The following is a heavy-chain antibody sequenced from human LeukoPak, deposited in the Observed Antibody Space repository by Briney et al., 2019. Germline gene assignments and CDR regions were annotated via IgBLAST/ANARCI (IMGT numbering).Heavy chain of an antibody. CDR1: GGSISSYY. D-gene: IGHD6-13*01. J-gene: IGHJ4*01. V-gene: IGHV4-59*08. Sequence: SETLSLTCTVSGGSISSYYWSWIRQPPGKGLEWIGYIYYSGSTNYNPSLKSRVTISVDTSKNQFSLKLSSVTAADTAVYYCARHRRAAADFDYWXXXXXXTVSS. CDR3: ARHRRAAADFDY. CDR2: IYYSGST.